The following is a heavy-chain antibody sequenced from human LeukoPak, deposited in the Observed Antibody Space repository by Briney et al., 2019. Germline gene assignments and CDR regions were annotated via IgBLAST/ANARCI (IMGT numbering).Heavy chain of an antibody. CDR2: INTDGTTT. Sequence: GGSLRLSCTASGFTFSSYWMHWVRQAPGKGLVWVSRINTDGTTTSYADSVKGRFTISRDNAKNTLYLQMNSLRAEDSATYYCARDPKHGIRAGVAGVSYGMDVWGKGTTVTVSS. V-gene: IGHV3-74*01. J-gene: IGHJ6*04. D-gene: IGHD1-14*01. CDR3: ARDPKHGIRAGVAGVSYGMDV. CDR1: GFTFSSYW.